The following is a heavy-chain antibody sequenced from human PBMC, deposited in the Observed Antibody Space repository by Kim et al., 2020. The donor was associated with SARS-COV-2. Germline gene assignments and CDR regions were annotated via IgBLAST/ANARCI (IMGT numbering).Heavy chain of an antibody. Sequence: SETLSLTCAVSGGSISSSNWWSWVRQPPGKGLEWIGEIYHSGSTNYNPSLKSRVTISVDKSKNQFSLKLSSVTAADTAVYYCARVEEDMVRGVRGLDYWGQGTLVTVSS. J-gene: IGHJ4*02. CDR2: IYHSGST. D-gene: IGHD3-10*01. CDR3: ARVEEDMVRGVRGLDY. CDR1: GGSISSSNW. V-gene: IGHV4-4*02.